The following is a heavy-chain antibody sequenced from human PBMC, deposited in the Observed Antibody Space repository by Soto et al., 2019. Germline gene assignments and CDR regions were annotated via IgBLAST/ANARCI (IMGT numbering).Heavy chain of an antibody. J-gene: IGHJ4*02. D-gene: IGHD3-10*01. CDR3: AREEARSGSYSPIDY. CDR2: INHSGST. CDR1: GGSFSGYY. V-gene: IGHV4-34*01. Sequence: PSETLSLTCAVYGGSFSGYYWSWIRQPPGKGLEWIGEINHSGSTNYNPSLKSRVTISVDTSKNQFSLKLSSVTAADTAVYYCAREEARSGSYSPIDYWGQGTLVTVSS.